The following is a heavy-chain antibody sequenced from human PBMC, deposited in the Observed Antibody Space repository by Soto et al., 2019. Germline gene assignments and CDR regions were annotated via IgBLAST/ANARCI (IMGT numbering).Heavy chain of an antibody. Sequence: SGGSLRLSCAASGFTFSSYAMHWVRQAPGKGLEWVAVISYDGSNKYYADSVKGRFTISRDNSKNTLYLQMNSLRAEDTAVYYCARNDVAGFDYWGHGTLVTVSS. CDR3: ARNDVAGFDY. V-gene: IGHV3-30-3*01. D-gene: IGHD3-16*01. J-gene: IGHJ4*01. CDR2: ISYDGSNK. CDR1: GFTFSSYA.